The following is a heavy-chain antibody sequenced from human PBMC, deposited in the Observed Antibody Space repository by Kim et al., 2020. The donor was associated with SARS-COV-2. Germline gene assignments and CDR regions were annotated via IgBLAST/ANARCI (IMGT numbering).Heavy chain of an antibody. CDR1: GFTFGDYD. J-gene: IGHJ4*02. CDR2: IRSQVYGGTS. D-gene: IGHD4-4*01. CDR3: TRVGPVYSNWSDY. Sequence: GSLRLSCTASGFTFGDYDLSWVRQAPGKGLEWVGYIRSQVYGGTSAYAASVKGRFTISRDDSKSIAYLEMSSLKTEDKDVYYCTRVGPVYSNWSDYWGQ. V-gene: IGHV3-49*04.